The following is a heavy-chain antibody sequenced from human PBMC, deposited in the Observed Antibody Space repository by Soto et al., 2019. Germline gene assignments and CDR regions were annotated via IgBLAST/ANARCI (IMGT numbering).Heavy chain of an antibody. D-gene: IGHD2-21*01. CDR3: ARNGGDAMVICDYLDY. J-gene: IGHJ4*02. CDR1: GGSISSYY. Sequence: SETLSLTCTVSGGSISSYYWSWIRQPPGKGLEWIGYIYYSGSTNYNPSLKSRVTISVDTSKNQFSLKLSSVTAADTAVYYCARNGGDAMVICDYLDYWGQGTLVTVSS. CDR2: IYYSGST. V-gene: IGHV4-59*01.